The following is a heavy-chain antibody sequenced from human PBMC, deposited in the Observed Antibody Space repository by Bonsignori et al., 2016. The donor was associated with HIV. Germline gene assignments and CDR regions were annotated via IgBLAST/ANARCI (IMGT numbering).Heavy chain of an antibody. CDR3: ARDGYYYDSSDHAFDI. J-gene: IGHJ3*02. Sequence: WIRQPPGKGLEWIGSIYYSGSTYYNPSLKSRVTISVDTSKNQFSLKLSSVTAADTAVYYCARDGYYYDSSDHAFDIWGQGTMVTVSS. V-gene: IGHV4-39*07. CDR2: IYYSGST. D-gene: IGHD3-22*01.